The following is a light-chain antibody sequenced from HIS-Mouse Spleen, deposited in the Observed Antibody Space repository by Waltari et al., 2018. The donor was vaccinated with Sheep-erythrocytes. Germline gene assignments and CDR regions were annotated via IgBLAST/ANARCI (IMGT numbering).Light chain of an antibody. V-gene: IGLV2-23*01. CDR2: GGS. Sequence: QYALTQPASVSGSPGQSITISCTGTSSDVGSYNLVSWYQQHPGKAPKLMIYGGSKRPSGVSNRFAGSKSGNTAYLTSSGLQAEDEADYYCCSYAGSSTPWVFGGGTKLTVL. CDR3: CSYAGSSTPWV. J-gene: IGLJ3*02. CDR1: SSDVGSYNL.